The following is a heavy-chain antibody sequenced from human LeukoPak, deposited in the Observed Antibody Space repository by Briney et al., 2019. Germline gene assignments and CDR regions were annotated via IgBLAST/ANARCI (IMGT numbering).Heavy chain of an antibody. CDR1: GFTFSNYN. CDR3: ARDYADYVGYFFFDY. CDR2: ISGGGETT. D-gene: IGHD4-17*01. J-gene: IGHJ4*02. V-gene: IGHV3-23*01. Sequence: GGSLRLSCTASGFTFSNYNMNWVRQAPGKGLEWVSSISGGGETTYYADSAKGRFTISRDNSQNTLYLQMNSLRAEDTAVYYCARDYADYVGYFFFDYWGQGTLVTVSS.